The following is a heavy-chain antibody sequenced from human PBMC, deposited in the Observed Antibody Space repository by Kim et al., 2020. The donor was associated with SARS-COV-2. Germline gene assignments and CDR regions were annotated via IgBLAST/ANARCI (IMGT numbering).Heavy chain of an antibody. Sequence: ASVKVSCKASGYIFSTYAITWVRQAPGQGLEWMGWISAYNCNTNYAQKFQGRVTMTTDTSTSTVYMELRSLRSDDTAVYYCARTSTGDYWGQGTLVTVSS. D-gene: IGHD3-9*01. CDR3: ARTSTGDY. CDR2: ISAYNCNT. J-gene: IGHJ4*02. V-gene: IGHV1-18*04. CDR1: GYIFSTYA.